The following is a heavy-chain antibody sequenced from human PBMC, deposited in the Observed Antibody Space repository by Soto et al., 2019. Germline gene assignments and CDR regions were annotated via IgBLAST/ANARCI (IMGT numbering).Heavy chain of an antibody. CDR1: GYSISSGYY. CDR3: ARDIITPFGYSNSGYGMDV. V-gene: IGHV4-38-2*02. CDR2: IYHSGST. Sequence: PSETLSLTCAVSGYSISSGYYWGWIRQPPGKGLEWIGSIYHSGSTYYNPSLKSRVTISVDTSKNQFSLKLSPVTAADSAVYYCARDIITPFGYSNSGYGMDVWGQGTTVTVSS. J-gene: IGHJ6*02. D-gene: IGHD4-4*01.